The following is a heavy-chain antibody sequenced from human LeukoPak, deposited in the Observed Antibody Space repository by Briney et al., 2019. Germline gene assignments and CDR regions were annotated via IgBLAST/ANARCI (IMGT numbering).Heavy chain of an antibody. CDR1: GYTFTSYG. CDR2: ISAYNGNT. Sequence: ASVKVSCKASGYTFTSYGISWVRQAPGQGLEWMGWISAYNGNTNYAQKLQGRVTMTTDTSTGTAYMELRSLRSDDTAVYYCARDRANYYDSSGYDYWGQGTLVTVSS. CDR3: ARDRANYYDSSGYDY. D-gene: IGHD3-22*01. J-gene: IGHJ4*02. V-gene: IGHV1-18*01.